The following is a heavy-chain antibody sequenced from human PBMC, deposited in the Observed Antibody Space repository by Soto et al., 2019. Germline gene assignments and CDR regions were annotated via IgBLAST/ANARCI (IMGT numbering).Heavy chain of an antibody. CDR3: AGETPLAPNTFDY. Sequence: QVQLVESGGGVVQPGRSLRLSCAASGLRFSSFGIHWVRQAPGKGLEWVAVISYDGSKKYYADSMKGRCTISRDNSKNTLYMQLNSLREEDTAVYYCAGETPLAPNTFDYWGRGTLVTVSS. J-gene: IGHJ4*02. CDR2: ISYDGSKK. CDR1: GLRFSSFG. V-gene: IGHV3-30-3*01. D-gene: IGHD6-6*01.